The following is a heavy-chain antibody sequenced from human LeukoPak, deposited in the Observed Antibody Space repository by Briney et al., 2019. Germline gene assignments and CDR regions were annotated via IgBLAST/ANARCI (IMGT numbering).Heavy chain of an antibody. CDR3: ARGFTTSSLWFDP. CDR1: GGSFSGYH. V-gene: IGHV4-34*01. J-gene: IGHJ5*02. CDR2: INHSGST. D-gene: IGHD6-6*01. Sequence: SETLSLTCGVHGGSFSGYHWTWIRQRPGKGLEWIGDINHSGSTHYSPPLKSRVTMSVDKSNNQFSLKLHAVTAADTGVYYCARGFTTSSLWFDPWGQGIQVTVSS.